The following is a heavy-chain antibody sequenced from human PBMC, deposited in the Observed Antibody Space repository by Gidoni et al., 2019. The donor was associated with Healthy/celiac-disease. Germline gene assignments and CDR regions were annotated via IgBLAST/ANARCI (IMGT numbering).Heavy chain of an antibody. D-gene: IGHD3-16*01. CDR3: ARDLEGDDDAFDI. V-gene: IGHV4-4*02. Sequence: HVQLQESGPGLVKPSGTLSLTCAAPGGSIRSSNWWSWVRQPPGKGLEWIGAIYHSGSTNYNPCLKSRVTISVDKSKNQFSLKLSSVTAADTAVYYCARDLEGDDDAFDIWGQGTMVTVSS. CDR1: GGSIRSSNW. J-gene: IGHJ3*02. CDR2: IYHSGST.